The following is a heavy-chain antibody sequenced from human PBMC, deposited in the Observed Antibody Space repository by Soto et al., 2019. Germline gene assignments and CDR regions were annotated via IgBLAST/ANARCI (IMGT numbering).Heavy chain of an antibody. D-gene: IGHD2-2*01. CDR3: ARDGSKVVAPAAMTGTNHHYSYYGMDV. CDR2: IIPILGIA. CDR1: GGTFSSYT. J-gene: IGHJ6*02. Sequence: QVQLVQSGAEVKKPGSSVKVSCKASGGTFSSYTISWVRQAPGQGLEWMGRIIPILGIANYAQKFQGRVTITPDKSTRTGYMELRSMSSATPAGYYCARDGSKVVAPAAMTGTNHHYSYYGMDVWGQGATVTVSS. V-gene: IGHV1-69*08.